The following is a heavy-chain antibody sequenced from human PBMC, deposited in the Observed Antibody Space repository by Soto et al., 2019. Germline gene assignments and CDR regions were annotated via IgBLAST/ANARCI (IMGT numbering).Heavy chain of an antibody. D-gene: IGHD3-3*01. V-gene: IGHV3-33*01. J-gene: IGHJ4*02. CDR3: ARDSDFLREGDYLDY. CDR2: IWYDGTNE. CDR1: GFTFRSYG. Sequence: VQLVESGGGVVQPGRSLRLSCAASGFTFRSYGMHWVRQAPGKGLEWLAVIWYDGTNEFYADSVKGRFTISRDNAKNTLYLQMNSLRVEHTAVYYCARDSDFLREGDYLDYWGQGTLVTVSS.